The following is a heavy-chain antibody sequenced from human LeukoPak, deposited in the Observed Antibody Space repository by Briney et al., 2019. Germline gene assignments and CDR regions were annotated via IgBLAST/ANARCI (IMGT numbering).Heavy chain of an antibody. CDR1: NYTFTSYG. Sequence: ASVKVSCKASNYTFTSYGISWVRQAPGQGLEWMAWINAYNGDTNYAQKLQGRVTLTTDTSTSTAYMELRSLRSDDTAVYYCARDGSAVWFDYWGQGTLVTVSS. CDR2: INAYNGDT. D-gene: IGHD3-10*01. V-gene: IGHV1-18*01. CDR3: ARDGSAVWFDY. J-gene: IGHJ4*02.